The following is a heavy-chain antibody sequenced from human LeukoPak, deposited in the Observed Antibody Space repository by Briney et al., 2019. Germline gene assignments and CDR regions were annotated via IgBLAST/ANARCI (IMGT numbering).Heavy chain of an antibody. Sequence: GGSLRLSCAASGFTFSSHALHWVRQAPGKGLEWVAVISSDGSYKYYADSVKGRFTISRDNAKNSLYLQMNSLRAEDTAVYYCVRGELVVTVRYFDFWGQGTLVTVSS. D-gene: IGHD2-21*02. J-gene: IGHJ4*02. CDR3: VRGELVVTVRYFDF. CDR1: GFTFSSHA. V-gene: IGHV3-30*04. CDR2: ISSDGSYK.